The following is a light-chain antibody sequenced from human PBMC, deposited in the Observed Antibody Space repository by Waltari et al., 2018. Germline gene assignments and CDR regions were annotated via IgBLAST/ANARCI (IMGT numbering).Light chain of an antibody. J-gene: IGLJ1*01. Sequence: QSVLTQPPSASGTPGQRVTISCSGSSSNIGSNTVNWYQQLPGPAPKLLIYSNNRRPSGVPDPFSGSKSGTSASLAISGLQSEDEADYYCAAWDDSLNEVFGTGTKVTVL. CDR1: SSNIGSNT. V-gene: IGLV1-44*01. CDR2: SNN. CDR3: AAWDDSLNEV.